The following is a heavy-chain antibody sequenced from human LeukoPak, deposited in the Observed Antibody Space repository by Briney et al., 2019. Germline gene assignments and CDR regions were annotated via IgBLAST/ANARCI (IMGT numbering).Heavy chain of an antibody. J-gene: IGHJ4*02. Sequence: GGSLRLSCAASGLTVSSNYMSWVRQAPGKGLEWVSFLYSSGSTYYADSVKDRFTVSRDSSKNTLYLQMSSLRSEDTAVYYCARGKVRLQSITPFDYWGQGTLVTVSS. V-gene: IGHV3-53*05. D-gene: IGHD5-24*01. CDR1: GLTVSSNY. CDR3: ARGKVRLQSITPFDY. CDR2: LYSSGST.